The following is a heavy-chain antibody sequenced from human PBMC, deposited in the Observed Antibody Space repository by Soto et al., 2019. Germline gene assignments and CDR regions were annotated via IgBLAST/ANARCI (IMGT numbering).Heavy chain of an antibody. V-gene: IGHV3-23*01. D-gene: IGHD2-8*01. CDR2: LSGTGGST. CDR1: GFTFSNYV. Sequence: GGSLRLSCASSGFTFSNYVMSWVRQAPGMGLEWVSALSGTGGSTYYADSVKGRFTISRDNAKNTLYLQMNSLRGEDTAVYYCAGLYGKFDYWGQGAPVTVSS. J-gene: IGHJ4*02. CDR3: AGLYGKFDY.